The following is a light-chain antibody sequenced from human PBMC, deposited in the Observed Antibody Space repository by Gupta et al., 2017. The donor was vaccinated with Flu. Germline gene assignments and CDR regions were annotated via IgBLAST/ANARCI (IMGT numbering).Light chain of an antibody. CDR1: QSVTSK. V-gene: IGKV3-15*01. Sequence: ATLSVSPGERATLSCRASQSVTSKLAWYQHKPGQPPRLLIYGVSTRATGIPARFSGSGSGTEFTLTINSLQSEDFAVYYCQQYNNWPPWTFGQGTKVEIK. CDR2: GVS. CDR3: QQYNNWPPWT. J-gene: IGKJ1*01.